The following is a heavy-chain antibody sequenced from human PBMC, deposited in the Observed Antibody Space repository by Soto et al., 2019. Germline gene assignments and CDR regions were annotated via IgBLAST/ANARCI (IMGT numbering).Heavy chain of an antibody. CDR3: ARVGYGDYGHFDY. CDR2: IWYDGSNK. D-gene: IGHD4-17*01. CDR1: GFTFSSYG. Sequence: GGSLRLSCAASGFTFSSYGMHWVRQAPGKGLEWVAVIWYDGSNKYYADSVKGRFTISRDNSKNTLYLQMNSLRAEDTAVYYCARVGYGDYGHFDYWGQGTLVTVSS. V-gene: IGHV3-33*01. J-gene: IGHJ4*02.